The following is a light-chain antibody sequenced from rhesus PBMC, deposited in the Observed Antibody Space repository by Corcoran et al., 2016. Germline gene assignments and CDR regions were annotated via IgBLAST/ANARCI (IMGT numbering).Light chain of an antibody. J-gene: IGKJ4*01. CDR1: QGIYTY. CDR2: AAS. V-gene: IGKV1-43*02. Sequence: DIQMTQSPSSLSASVGDRVTITCRASQGIYTYLNWYQTKPGKVPKRLSYAASSLESGVLSWFSGSGCGTDFTLTISSLQPEDFATYYCLQYNIDPLTFGGGTKVEIK. CDR3: LQYNIDPLT.